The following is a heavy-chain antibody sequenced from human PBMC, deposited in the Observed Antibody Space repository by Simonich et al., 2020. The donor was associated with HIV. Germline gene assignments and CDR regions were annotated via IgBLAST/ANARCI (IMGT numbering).Heavy chain of an antibody. D-gene: IGHD2-2*01. CDR2: IYHSGGT. J-gene: IGHJ6*02. CDR1: GYSISSGYY. V-gene: IGHV4-38-2*02. CDR3: AREGGGYCSSTSCRYYYYGMDV. Sequence: QVQLQESGPGLVKPSETLSLTCAVSGYSISSGYYWGWIRQPPGKGLEWIGSIYHSGGTYYNPSLKSRVTISVDTSKNQFSLKLSSVTAADTAVYYCAREGGGYCSSTSCRYYYYGMDVWGQGTTVTVSS.